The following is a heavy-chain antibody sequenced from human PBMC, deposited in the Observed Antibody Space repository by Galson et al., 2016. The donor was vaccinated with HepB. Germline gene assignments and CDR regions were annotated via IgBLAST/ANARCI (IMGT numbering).Heavy chain of an antibody. J-gene: IGHJ4*02. V-gene: IGHV2-70*01. CDR3: ARTQAGGLLVPGYFDY. Sequence: PALVKPTQTLTLTCTFSGFSLTTSRVCVSWIRQPPGKALEWLALIDWDDEKHYSISLGGRLTISKDTSKNQVVLTMTNMDTVDTATYYCARTQAGGLLVPGYFDYWGQGTLVTVSP. CDR1: GFSLTTSRVC. D-gene: IGHD2-8*02. CDR2: IDWDDEK.